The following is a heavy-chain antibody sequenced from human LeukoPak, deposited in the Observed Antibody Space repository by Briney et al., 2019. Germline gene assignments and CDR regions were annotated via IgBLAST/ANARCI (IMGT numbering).Heavy chain of an antibody. CDR3: ARDRKQQLVRGEVY. CDR2: IYHSGST. J-gene: IGHJ4*02. V-gene: IGHV4-38-2*02. CDR1: GYSISSGYY. D-gene: IGHD6-13*01. Sequence: SQTLSLTCTVSGYSISSGYYWGWIRQPPGKGLEWIGSIYHSGSTYYNPSLKSRVTISVDTSKDQFSLKLSSVTAADTAVYYCARDRKQQLVRGEVYWGQGTLVTVSS.